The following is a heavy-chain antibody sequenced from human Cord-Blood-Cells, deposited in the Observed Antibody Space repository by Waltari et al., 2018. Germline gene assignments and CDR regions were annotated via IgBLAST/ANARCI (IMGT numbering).Heavy chain of an antibody. CDR1: GFTFDDYA. V-gene: IGHV3-9*01. CDR2: ISWNSGSI. D-gene: IGHD6-6*01. Sequence: EVQLVESGGGLVQPGRYLRLSCAASGFTFDDYAMYWVRQAPGKGLEWVSGISWNSGSIGYADSVKGRFTISRDNAKNSLYLQMNSLRAEDTALYYCAKAVYSSSYFDYWGQGTLVTVSS. J-gene: IGHJ4*02. CDR3: AKAVYSSSYFDY.